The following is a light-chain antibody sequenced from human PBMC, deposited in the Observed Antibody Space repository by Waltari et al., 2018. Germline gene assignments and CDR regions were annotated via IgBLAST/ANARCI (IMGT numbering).Light chain of an antibody. Sequence: DIQMTQSPSSVSASVVDIVTITCRASQSVSSWLAWYQQKAGRAPKLLIYDASTLESGVPSRFSGSGAGTEFTLTISSLQPDDFATYYCQQYNTYSPTWTFGQGTRVEIK. CDR1: QSVSSW. CDR2: DAS. J-gene: IGKJ1*01. V-gene: IGKV1-5*01. CDR3: QQYNTYSPTWT.